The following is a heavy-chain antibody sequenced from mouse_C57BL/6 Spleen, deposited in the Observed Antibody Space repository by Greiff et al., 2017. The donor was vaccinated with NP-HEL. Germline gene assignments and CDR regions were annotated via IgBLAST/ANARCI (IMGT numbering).Heavy chain of an antibody. CDR3: TRGEKYDGYFDY. J-gene: IGHJ2*01. D-gene: IGHD2-3*01. V-gene: IGHV1-5*01. CDR1: GYTFTSYW. CDR2: IYPGNSDT. Sequence: VQLQQSGTVLARPGASVKMSCKTSGYTFTSYWMHWVKQRPGRGLEWIGAIYPGNSDTSYNQKFKGKAKLTAVTSASTAYMELSSLTNEDSAVYYCTRGEKYDGYFDYWGQGTTLTVSS.